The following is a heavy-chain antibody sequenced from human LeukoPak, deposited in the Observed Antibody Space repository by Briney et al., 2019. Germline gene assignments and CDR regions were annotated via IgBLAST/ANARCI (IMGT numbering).Heavy chain of an antibody. V-gene: IGHV3-33*06. D-gene: IGHD5-18*01. CDR3: AKGPSDTAVATAFGY. CDR1: GFTFSSYG. J-gene: IGHJ4*02. Sequence: PGRSLRLSCAASGFTFSSYGMYWVRQAPGKGLEWVAVIWYDGSNKYYVDSVKGRFTISRDNSKNTLYLQMNSLRAEDTAVYYCAKGPSDTAVATAFGYWGQGTLVTVSS. CDR2: IWYDGSNK.